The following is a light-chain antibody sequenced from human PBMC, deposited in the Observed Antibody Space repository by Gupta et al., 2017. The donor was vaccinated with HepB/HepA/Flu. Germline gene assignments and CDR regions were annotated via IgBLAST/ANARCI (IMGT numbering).Light chain of an antibody. CDR1: NIRSKS. CDR2: DDR. CDR3: QVWDSSSDHV. Sequence: SYVLTQPPSVSVAPGKTARITCGGNNIRSKSVHWYQQKPGQAPVLVVYDDRDRPSGIPGRFSGSNSGNTATLTSSRVEAGDEADYYCQVWDSSSDHVFGTGTKVTVL. V-gene: IGLV3-21*03. J-gene: IGLJ1*01.